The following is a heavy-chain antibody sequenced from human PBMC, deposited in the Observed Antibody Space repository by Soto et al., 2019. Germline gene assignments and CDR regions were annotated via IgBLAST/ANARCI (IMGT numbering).Heavy chain of an antibody. Sequence: QVQLVQSGAEIKKPGSSVKVSCKASGDTFSTSAITWVRQAPGQGLEWMGGIIPIFTTTNYAEKFQGRVTSTADEATTTAYIELSSLTSEDTAVYYCARYINWLLHSHSQGYFYGMDVSGQGTTVTVSS. CDR2: IIPIFTTT. D-gene: IGHD3-9*01. CDR1: GDTFSTSA. CDR3: ARYINWLLHSHSQGYFYGMDV. V-gene: IGHV1-69*12. J-gene: IGHJ6*02.